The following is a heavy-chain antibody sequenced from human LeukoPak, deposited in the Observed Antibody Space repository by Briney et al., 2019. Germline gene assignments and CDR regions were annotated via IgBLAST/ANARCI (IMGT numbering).Heavy chain of an antibody. J-gene: IGHJ4*02. CDR3: ARRKEQWLDWDYFDY. Sequence: GESLKISCKGSEYSFTSYWIGWVRQMPGKGLEWMGIIDPGDSDTRYSPSFQGQVTISVDKSISTAYLQWSSLKASDTAMYYCARRKEQWLDWDYFDYWAREPWSPSPQ. D-gene: IGHD6-19*01. V-gene: IGHV5-51*01. CDR2: IDPGDSDT. CDR1: EYSFTSYW.